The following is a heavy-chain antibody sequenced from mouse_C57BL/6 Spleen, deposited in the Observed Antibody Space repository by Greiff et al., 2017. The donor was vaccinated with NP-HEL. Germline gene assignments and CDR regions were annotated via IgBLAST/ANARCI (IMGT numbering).Heavy chain of an antibody. Sequence: SGPELVKPGASVKISCKASGYAFSSSWMNWVKQRPGKGLEWIGRIYPGDGDTNYNGKFKGKATLTADKSSSTAYMQLSSLTSEDSAVYFCARAYSNYGFDYWGQGTTLTVSS. V-gene: IGHV1-82*01. CDR2: IYPGDGDT. J-gene: IGHJ2*01. CDR3: ARAYSNYGFDY. CDR1: GYAFSSSW. D-gene: IGHD2-5*01.